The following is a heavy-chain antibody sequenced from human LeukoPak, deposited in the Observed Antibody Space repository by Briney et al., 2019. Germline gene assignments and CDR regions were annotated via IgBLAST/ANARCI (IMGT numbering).Heavy chain of an antibody. D-gene: IGHD3-3*01. CDR1: GGSFSGYY. V-gene: IGHV4-34*01. J-gene: IGHJ3*02. CDR2: INHSGST. Sequence: PSETLSLTCAVYGGSFSGYYWSWIRQPPGKGLEWIGEINHSGSTNYNPSLKSRVTTSVDTSKNQFSLKLSSVTAADTAVYYCARGERFLEWLSANDAFDIWGQGTMVTVSS. CDR3: ARGERFLEWLSANDAFDI.